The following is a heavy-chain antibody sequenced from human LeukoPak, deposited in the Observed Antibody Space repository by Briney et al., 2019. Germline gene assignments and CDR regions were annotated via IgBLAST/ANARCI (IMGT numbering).Heavy chain of an antibody. V-gene: IGHV4-4*07. J-gene: IGHJ5*02. CDR2: MSTSGNS. CDR3: ARESGSMGWFDP. D-gene: IGHD3-16*01. CDR1: GGSISGYY. Sequence: SETLSLTCTVSGGSISGYYWSWIRQPAGKGLEWIGRMSTSGNSNYIPSLVSRVTMSVDTSKNQFSLNLSSVTAGDTAVYYCARESGSMGWFDPWGQGTLVTVSS.